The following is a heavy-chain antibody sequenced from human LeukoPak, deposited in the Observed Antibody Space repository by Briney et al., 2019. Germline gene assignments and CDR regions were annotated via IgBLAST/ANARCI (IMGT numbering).Heavy chain of an antibody. J-gene: IGHJ4*02. V-gene: IGHV3-23*01. D-gene: IGHD3-3*01. Sequence: GGSLRLSCAASGVTFSSYAMSWVRQAPGKGLEWVSAISGSGGSTYYADSVKGRFTISRDNSKNTLYLQMTSLRAAATAVYYCAKDHRLLGGVPNYDFWGGYYEVYFDYWGQGTLVTVSS. CDR1: GVTFSSYA. CDR2: ISGSGGST. CDR3: AKDHRLLGGVPNYDFWGGYYEVYFDY.